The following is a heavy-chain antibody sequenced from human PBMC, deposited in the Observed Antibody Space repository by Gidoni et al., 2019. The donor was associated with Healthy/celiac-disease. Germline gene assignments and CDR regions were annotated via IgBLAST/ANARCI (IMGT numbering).Heavy chain of an antibody. CDR2: ISGSGGST. D-gene: IGHD2-21*02. V-gene: IGHV3-23*01. J-gene: IGHJ4*02. CDR3: AKGDGDGDFRWYFDY. CDR1: GFTFSSYA. Sequence: ESGGGLVQPGGSLRLSCAASGFTFSSYAMSWVRQAPGKGLEWVSAISGSGGSTYYADSVKGRFTISRDNSKNTLYLQMNSLRAEDTAGYYCAKGDGDGDFRWYFDYWGQGTLVTVSS.